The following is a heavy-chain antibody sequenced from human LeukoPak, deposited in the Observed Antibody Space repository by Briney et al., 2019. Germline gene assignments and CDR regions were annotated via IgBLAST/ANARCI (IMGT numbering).Heavy chain of an antibody. CDR1: GYTFSDYY. Sequence: ASVKVYCKASGYTFSDYYMHWVRQAPGQGLEWMGWINANSGGTNYAQKFQGRVTMTRDTSISTAYMELSRLRSDDTAVYYCARSPGTTFGFSDYWGQGTLVTVSS. V-gene: IGHV1-2*02. CDR3: ARSPGTTFGFSDY. J-gene: IGHJ4*02. CDR2: INANSGGT. D-gene: IGHD3-16*01.